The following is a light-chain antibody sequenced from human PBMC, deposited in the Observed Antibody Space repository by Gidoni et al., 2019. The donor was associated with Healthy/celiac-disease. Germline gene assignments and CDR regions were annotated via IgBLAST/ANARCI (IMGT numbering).Light chain of an antibody. CDR3: QQYYSTPLT. CDR1: QSVLYSSNNKNY. Sequence: DIVVNQAPDSTAGSQGERATINCKSSQSVLYSSNNKNYLAWYQQKPGQPPKLLIYWASTREAGVPARFSGSGSGTDFTLTISSLQAEDVAVYYCQQYYSTPLTFGGGTKVEIK. J-gene: IGKJ4*01. CDR2: WAS. V-gene: IGKV4-1*01.